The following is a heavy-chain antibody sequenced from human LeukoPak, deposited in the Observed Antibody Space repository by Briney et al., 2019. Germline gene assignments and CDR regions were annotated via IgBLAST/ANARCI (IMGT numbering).Heavy chain of an antibody. Sequence: GRSLKLSCAASGFTFSSYGMHWVRQAPGKGLEWVAVIWYDGSNKYYADSVKGRFTISRDNSKNTLYLQMNSLRAEDTAVYYCARGTGELDYWGQGTLVTVSS. CDR2: IWYDGSNK. D-gene: IGHD1-1*01. CDR1: GFTFSSYG. CDR3: ARGTGELDY. V-gene: IGHV3-33*01. J-gene: IGHJ4*02.